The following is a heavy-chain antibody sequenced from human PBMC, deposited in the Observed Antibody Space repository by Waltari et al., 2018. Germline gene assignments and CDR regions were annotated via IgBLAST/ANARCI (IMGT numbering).Heavy chain of an antibody. CDR1: SGAIRSRGYY. Sequence: QLQLQESGPGLVKPSETLSLTCTVSSGAIRSRGYYWGWIHQPPGKGLEWMGSIYYSGNTYYNPSLKNRVTISVDTSKNQFSLKVTSVTAADTAVYYCAKVWKNYRTDYWGQGTLVTVSS. D-gene: IGHD1-7*01. J-gene: IGHJ4*02. V-gene: IGHV4-39*07. CDR2: IYYSGNT. CDR3: AKVWKNYRTDY.